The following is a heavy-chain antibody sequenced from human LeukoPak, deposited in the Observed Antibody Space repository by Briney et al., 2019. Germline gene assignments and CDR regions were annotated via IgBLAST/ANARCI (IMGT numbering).Heavy chain of an antibody. CDR1: GGSISNYY. CDR2: IYYHENT. CDR3: ARRAYSAAYWKHFDY. V-gene: IGHV4-39*01. D-gene: IGHD1-1*01. Sequence: PSETLSLTCTVSGGSISNYYWGWIRQPPGEGLEWIGSIYYHENTYYNSSLKSRVTISVDTSKNQFSLKLNSVTAADTAVYFCARRAYSAAYWKHFDYWGQGTLVTVSS. J-gene: IGHJ4*02.